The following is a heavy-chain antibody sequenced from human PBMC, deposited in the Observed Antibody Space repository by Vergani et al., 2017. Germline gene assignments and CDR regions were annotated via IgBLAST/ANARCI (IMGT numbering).Heavy chain of an antibody. CDR1: GGSISSSSYY. CDR2: IYYSGST. V-gene: IGHV4-39*07. Sequence: QLQLQESGPGLVKPSETLSLTCTVSGGSISSSSYYWGWIRQPPGKGLEWIGSIYYSGSTYYNPSLKSRVTISVDTSKNQCSLKLSSVTAADTAVYYCARDRYGYDSSVDYWGQGTLVTVSS. CDR3: ARDRYGYDSSVDY. J-gene: IGHJ4*02. D-gene: IGHD5-12*01.